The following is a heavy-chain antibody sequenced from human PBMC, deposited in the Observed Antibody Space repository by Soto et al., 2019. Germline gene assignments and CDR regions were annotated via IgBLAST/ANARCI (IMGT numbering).Heavy chain of an antibody. V-gene: IGHV3-23*01. CDR2: ISGSGGST. CDR3: AKTPSGSYYPNWFDP. CDR1: GLTFSSYA. Sequence: GGSLRLSCAVSGLTFSSYAMSWVRQGPGKGLEWVSAISGSGGSTYYADSVKGRFTISRDNSKNTLYLQMNSLRAEDTAVYYCAKTPSGSYYPNWFDPWGQGTLVTVSS. D-gene: IGHD1-26*01. J-gene: IGHJ5*02.